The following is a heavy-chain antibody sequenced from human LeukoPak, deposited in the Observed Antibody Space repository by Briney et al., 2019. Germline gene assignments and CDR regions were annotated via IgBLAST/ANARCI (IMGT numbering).Heavy chain of an antibody. J-gene: IGHJ4*02. CDR1: GGSISSGSYY. D-gene: IGHD3-22*01. CDR2: IYTSGST. Sequence: SQTLSLTCTVSGGSISSGSYYWSWLRQPAGKGLEWIGRIYTSGSTNYSPSLKSRVTMSVDTSKNQFSLKLSSVTAADTAVYYCARDRYYYDSSARYFDYWGQGTLVTVSS. CDR3: ARDRYYYDSSARYFDY. V-gene: IGHV4-61*02.